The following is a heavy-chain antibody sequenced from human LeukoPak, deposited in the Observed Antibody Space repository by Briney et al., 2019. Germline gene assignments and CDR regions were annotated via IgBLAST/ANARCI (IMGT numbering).Heavy chain of an antibody. D-gene: IGHD3-16*01. CDR3: ARWGGGFDY. Sequence: GGSLRLSCAASGFTFSGNWMSWVRQAPGKRLEWVANIKQDGSEKYYVDSVKGRFTISRDNAKNSLYLHVDSLRVEDTAVYYCARWGGGFDYWGQGTLVTVSS. J-gene: IGHJ4*02. V-gene: IGHV3-7*04. CDR1: GFTFSGNW. CDR2: IKQDGSEK.